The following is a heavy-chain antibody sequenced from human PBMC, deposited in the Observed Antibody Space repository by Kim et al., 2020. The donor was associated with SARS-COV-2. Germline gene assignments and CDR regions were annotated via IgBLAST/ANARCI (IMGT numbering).Heavy chain of an antibody. J-gene: IGHJ5*02. CDR1: GDSVSSASAA. CDR3: ARDRLVRFAESGYFDP. D-gene: IGHD3-3*01. Sequence: SQTLSLTCAISGDSVSSASAAWNWIRQSPSRGLEWLGRTYYRSTWYNDYAVSVKSRITIYADTSKNQFSLQLNSVTPEDTAVYYCARDRLVRFAESGYFDPWGQGTLVTVSS. V-gene: IGHV6-1*01. CDR2: TYYRSTWYN.